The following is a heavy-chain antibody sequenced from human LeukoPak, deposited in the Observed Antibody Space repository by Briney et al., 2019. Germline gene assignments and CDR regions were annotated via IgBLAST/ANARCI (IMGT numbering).Heavy chain of an antibody. J-gene: IGHJ3*02. CDR3: ARDVYYDGSVYHENALDK. V-gene: IGHV1-69*13. CDR1: GGAFSSYA. D-gene: IGHD3-22*01. Sequence: SVKVSCKASGGAFSSYAISWVRQAPGHGLEWMGGIIPIFGTTNYAQRFQGRVTITADESTSTAYMELSSLTSDDTAVYYCARDVYYDGSVYHENALDKWGQGTVVTVSS. CDR2: IIPIFGTT.